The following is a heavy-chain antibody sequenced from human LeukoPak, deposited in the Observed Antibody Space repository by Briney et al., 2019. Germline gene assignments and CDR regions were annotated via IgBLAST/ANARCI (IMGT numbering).Heavy chain of an antibody. Sequence: GGSLRLSCAASGFTVNNKYMNWVRQAPGKGLEWVSVISSGDSTYYADSVKGRFTISRDNSKNTLYLQMNSLRVEDTAVYYCGRDLVGTAASWDSWGQGTLVTVSS. CDR1: GFTVNNKY. CDR2: ISSGDST. D-gene: IGHD6-25*01. V-gene: IGHV3-53*01. CDR3: GRDLVGTAASWDS. J-gene: IGHJ4*02.